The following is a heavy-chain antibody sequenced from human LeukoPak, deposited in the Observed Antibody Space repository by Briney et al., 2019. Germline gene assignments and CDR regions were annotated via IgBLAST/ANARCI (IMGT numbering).Heavy chain of an antibody. CDR3: ARGAQVVPASVWFDP. Sequence: SETLSLTCTVSGGSINSVNYYWRWIRQPAGKGLEWIGRIHTSGSANSNPALKSRFTIAVDTSKNQFSLKLSSVTAADTAVYYCARGAQVVPASVWFDPWGQGTLVTVSS. CDR1: GGSINSVNYY. D-gene: IGHD2-2*01. CDR2: IHTSGSA. J-gene: IGHJ5*02. V-gene: IGHV4-61*02.